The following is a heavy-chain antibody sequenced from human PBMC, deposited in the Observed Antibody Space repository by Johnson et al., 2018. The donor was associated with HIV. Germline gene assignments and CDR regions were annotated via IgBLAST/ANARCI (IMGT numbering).Heavy chain of an antibody. Sequence: VLLVESGGGLVKPGGSLRLSCAASGFTFSNAWMSWVRQAPGKGLEWVGRIKSKTDGGTTDYAAPVKGSFTISRDDSKNTLYLQMNSLKTEDTALYYCTTVGGILGTYAFDIWGQGTMVTVSS. V-gene: IGHV3-15*01. CDR2: IKSKTDGGTT. CDR3: TTVGGILGTYAFDI. D-gene: IGHD2-8*02. J-gene: IGHJ3*02. CDR1: GFTFSNAW.